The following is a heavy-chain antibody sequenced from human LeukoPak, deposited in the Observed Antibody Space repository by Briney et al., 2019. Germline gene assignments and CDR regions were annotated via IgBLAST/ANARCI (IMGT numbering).Heavy chain of an antibody. CDR2: ISYDGSNK. D-gene: IGHD3-9*01. CDR1: GFTFSSYA. J-gene: IGHJ4*02. CDR3: ARDPRGFDRPPHYFDY. Sequence: PGRSLRLSCAASGFTFSSYAMHWVRQAPGKGLEWVAVISYDGSNKYYADSVKGRFTISRDNSKNTLYLQMNSLRAEDTAVYYCARDPRGFDRPPHYFDYWGQGTLVTVSS. V-gene: IGHV3-30*04.